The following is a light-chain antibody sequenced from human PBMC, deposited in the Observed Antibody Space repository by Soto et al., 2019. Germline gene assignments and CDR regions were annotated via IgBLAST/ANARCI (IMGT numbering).Light chain of an antibody. CDR1: QAVRSEY. CDR2: GVS. CDR3: QQYNNWPRT. J-gene: IGKJ1*01. Sequence: EIVLTQSPGTLSLSPGERATLSCRASQAVRSEYFAWYQQKPGQPPRLLIFGVSTRATGIPDRFSGGGSGTDFTLTISRLEPEDFAVYYCQQYNNWPRTFGQGTKVDI. V-gene: IGKV3-20*01.